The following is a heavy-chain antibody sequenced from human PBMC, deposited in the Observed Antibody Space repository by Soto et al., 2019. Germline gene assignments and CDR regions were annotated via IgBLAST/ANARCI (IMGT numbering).Heavy chain of an antibody. CDR3: SKAMIGSYDSDAFDV. CDR2: ISYDESTT. Sequence: WGALRLACAASGFSFSIYGIHWVRQAPGKGLEWVAVISYDESTTFYADSVKGRFTISRDNSKNTLFLQMNSLRPEDTAVYYCSKAMIGSYDSDAFDVWGQGTMVTVS. D-gene: IGHD3-22*01. V-gene: IGHV3-30*18. CDR1: GFSFSIYG. J-gene: IGHJ3*01.